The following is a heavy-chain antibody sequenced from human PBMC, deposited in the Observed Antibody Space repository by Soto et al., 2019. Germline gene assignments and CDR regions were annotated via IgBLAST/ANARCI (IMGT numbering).Heavy chain of an antibody. V-gene: IGHV1-69*01. CDR3: ARDRSVTTVVTPHYYGMDV. CDR2: IIPIFGTA. J-gene: IGHJ6*02. Sequence: QVQLVQSGAEVKQPGSSVKVSCKASGGTFSSYAISWVRQAPGQGLEWMGGIIPIFGTANYAQQFQGRVTITADESTGTAYMELSSLRSEDTAVYYCARDRSVTTVVTPHYYGMDVWGQGTTVTVSS. CDR1: GGTFSSYA. D-gene: IGHD4-17*01.